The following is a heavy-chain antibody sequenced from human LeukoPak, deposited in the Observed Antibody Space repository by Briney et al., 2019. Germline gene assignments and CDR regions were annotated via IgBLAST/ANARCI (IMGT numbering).Heavy chain of an antibody. Sequence: PSETLSLTCAVSGHSISSGYFWAWIRQPPGEGLEWIGNIYHSGSTYYNPSLKSRVTISVDTSKNQFSLKLRSVTAADTAVYYCARYYYDSSGYYWGNFDYWGQGTLVTVSS. CDR1: GHSISSGYF. J-gene: IGHJ4*02. V-gene: IGHV4-38-2*01. CDR3: ARYYYDSSGYYWGNFDY. CDR2: IYHSGST. D-gene: IGHD3-22*01.